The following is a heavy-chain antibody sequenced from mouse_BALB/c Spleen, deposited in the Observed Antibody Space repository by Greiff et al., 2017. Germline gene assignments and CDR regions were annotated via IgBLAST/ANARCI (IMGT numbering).Heavy chain of an antibody. D-gene: IGHD2-2*01. CDR3: ARGGYGYDGEFAY. J-gene: IGHJ3*01. CDR1: GYAFTNYL. CDR2: INPGSGGT. Sequence: VQLQQSGAELVRPGTSVKVSCKASGYAFTNYLIEWVKQRPGQGLEWIGVINPGSGGTNYNEKFKGKATLTADKSSSTAYMQLSSLTSADSAVYVCARGGYGYDGEFAYWGQGTLVTVSA. V-gene: IGHV1-54*01.